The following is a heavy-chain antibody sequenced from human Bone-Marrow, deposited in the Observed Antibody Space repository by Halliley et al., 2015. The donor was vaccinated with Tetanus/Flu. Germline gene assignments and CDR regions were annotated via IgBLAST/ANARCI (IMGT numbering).Heavy chain of an antibody. D-gene: IGHD3-22*01. V-gene: IGHV3-21*01. CDR2: SSYI. J-gene: IGHJ4*02. CDR3: ARDSLGYYDNRYYYVTPFDS. Sequence: SSYIYYADSVRGRFTISGDNAKNSLYLQMNSLRAEDTAVYYCARDSLGYYDNRYYYVTPFDSWGQGTQVTVSS.